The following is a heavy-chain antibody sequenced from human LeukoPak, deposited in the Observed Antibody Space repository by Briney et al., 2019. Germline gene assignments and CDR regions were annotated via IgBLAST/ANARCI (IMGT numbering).Heavy chain of an antibody. D-gene: IGHD4-23*01. CDR2: ISGSGGST. CDR3: ARGPVVTPEYFDL. J-gene: IGHJ2*01. Sequence: PGGSLRLSCAASGFTFSSYGMSWVRQAPGKGLEWVSAISGSGGSTYYADSVKGRFTISRENAKDSFYLQMNNLKAGDTAVYYCARGPVVTPEYFDLWGRGTLVTVFS. V-gene: IGHV3-23*01. CDR1: GFTFSSYG.